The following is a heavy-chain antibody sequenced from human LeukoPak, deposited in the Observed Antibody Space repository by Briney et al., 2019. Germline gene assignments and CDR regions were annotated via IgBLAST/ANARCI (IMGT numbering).Heavy chain of an antibody. CDR3: VRDGDGSKWSHDY. V-gene: IGHV3-30-3*01. Sequence: GGSLRLSCVGSGFTFSNHAMHWVRQTPGKGLEWVSFVSNDGYGKVYRDSVKGRFTISRDNSKNTLYLQMSSLSTEDTGIYYCVRDGDGSKWSHDYWGQGIQVTVSS. CDR1: GFTFSNHA. J-gene: IGHJ4*02. D-gene: IGHD3-10*01. CDR2: VSNDGYGK.